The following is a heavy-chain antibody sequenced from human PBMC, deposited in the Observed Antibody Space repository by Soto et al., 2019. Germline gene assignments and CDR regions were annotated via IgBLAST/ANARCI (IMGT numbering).Heavy chain of an antibody. D-gene: IGHD6-6*01. Sequence: GGSLRLSCAASGFTFSSYAMHWVRQAPGKGLEWVAVISYDGSNKYYADSVKGRFTISRDNSKNTLYLQMNSLRAEDTAVYYCARGSIAARYYGMDVWGQGTTVTVSS. J-gene: IGHJ6*02. CDR3: ARGSIAARYYGMDV. CDR2: ISYDGSNK. V-gene: IGHV3-30-3*01. CDR1: GFTFSSYA.